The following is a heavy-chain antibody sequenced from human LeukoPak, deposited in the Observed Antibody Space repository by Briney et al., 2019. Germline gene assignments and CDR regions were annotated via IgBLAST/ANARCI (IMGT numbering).Heavy chain of an antibody. CDR3: ARFMGYDYPHPLSY. CDR2: ISSSSSYT. J-gene: IGHJ4*02. V-gene: IGHV3-11*03. D-gene: IGHD5-12*01. CDR1: GFNFSTYA. Sequence: PGGSLRLSCAASGFNFSTYAMSWIREAPGKGLVWVSYISSSSSYTNYADSVKGRFTISRDNARNSLYLQMNSLRAEDTAVYYCARFMGYDYPHPLSYWGQGTLVTVSS.